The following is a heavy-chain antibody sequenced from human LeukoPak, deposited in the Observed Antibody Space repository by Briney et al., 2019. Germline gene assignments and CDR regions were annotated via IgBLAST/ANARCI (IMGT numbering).Heavy chain of an antibody. Sequence: GGSLRLSCAASGFTFSSYSMNWVRQAPGKGLEWVSSISSSSYIYYADSVKGRFTISRDNAKNSLYLQMNSLRAEDTALYYCAKDISRYYDSSGYHLDYYYYYGMDVWGQGTTVTVSS. V-gene: IGHV3-21*04. CDR1: GFTFSSYS. D-gene: IGHD3-22*01. CDR3: AKDISRYYDSSGYHLDYYYYYGMDV. CDR2: ISSSSYI. J-gene: IGHJ6*02.